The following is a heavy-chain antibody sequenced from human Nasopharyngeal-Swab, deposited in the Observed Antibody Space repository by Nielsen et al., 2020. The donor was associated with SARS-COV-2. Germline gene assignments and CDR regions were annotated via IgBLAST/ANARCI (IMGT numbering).Heavy chain of an antibody. J-gene: IGHJ4*02. V-gene: IGHV3-30-3*01. CDR3: ARDGGYCSGGSCYSGLDY. D-gene: IGHD2-15*01. Sequence: SRRLSRAASGFTFSSYAMHWVRQAPGKGLEWVAVISYDGSNKYYADSVKGRFTISRDNSKNTLYLQMNSLRAEDTAVYYCARDGGYCSGGSCYSGLDYWGQGTLVTVSS. CDR2: ISYDGSNK. CDR1: GFTFSSYA.